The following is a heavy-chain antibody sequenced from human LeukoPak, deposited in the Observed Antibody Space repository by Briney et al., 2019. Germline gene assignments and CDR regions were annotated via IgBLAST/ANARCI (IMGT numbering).Heavy chain of an antibody. CDR1: VYTFTSYS. V-gene: IGHV1-2*02. J-gene: IGHJ5*02. CDR2: INPTSGGT. D-gene: IGHD6-13*01. CDR3: ARDHGYCSSFFLPKNWFDP. Sequence: GASVKVSSKPSVYTFTSYSIHSVRHTPQQGLQSMAWINPTSGGTNYARRFQGRVTMTRDTSISTAYMELSRLRSDDTAVYYCARDHGYCSSFFLPKNWFDPWGQGTLVTVSS.